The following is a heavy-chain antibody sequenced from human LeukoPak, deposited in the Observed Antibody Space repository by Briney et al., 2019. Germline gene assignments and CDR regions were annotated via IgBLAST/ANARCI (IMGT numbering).Heavy chain of an antibody. V-gene: IGHV1-46*01. D-gene: IGHD3-9*01. CDR1: GYIFTSYY. Sequence: ASVKVSCKASGYIFTSYYMHWVRQAPGQGLEWMGIINPSGGSTSYAQKFQGRVTMTRDTSTSTAYMELRSLRSDDTAVYYCARVGHILTGYPYYFDSWGLGTLVTVSS. J-gene: IGHJ4*02. CDR3: ARVGHILTGYPYYFDS. CDR2: INPSGGST.